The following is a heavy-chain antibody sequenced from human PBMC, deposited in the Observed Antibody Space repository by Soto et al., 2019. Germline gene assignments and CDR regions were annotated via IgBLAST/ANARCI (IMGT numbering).Heavy chain of an antibody. CDR2: VTGSGDST. CDR1: GFTFRNYE. V-gene: IGHV3-23*01. CDR3: AKEMYIGAGPDY. Sequence: PGGSLRLSCAASGFTFRNYEMHWVRQAPGKGLEWVSAVTGSGDSTYYADSVKGRFTISRDISKDTLYLQMNSLRAEDMAVYYCAKEMYIGAGPDYLGQGTLVTVSS. D-gene: IGHD6-19*01. J-gene: IGHJ4*02.